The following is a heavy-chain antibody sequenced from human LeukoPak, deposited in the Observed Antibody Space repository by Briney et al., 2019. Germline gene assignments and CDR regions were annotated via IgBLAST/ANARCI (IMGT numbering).Heavy chain of an antibody. CDR1: GGSISSSSFY. J-gene: IGHJ4*02. D-gene: IGHD6-6*01. CDR3: ARGIAARPDFDY. V-gene: IGHV4-39*07. Sequence: TSETLSLTCNVSGGSISSSSFYWGWIRQPPGKGLEWIGSLYYSGNTYYNPSLKSRVTISVDTSKNQFSLKLSPVTAADTAVYYCARGIAARPDFDYWGQGTLVTVSS. CDR2: LYYSGNT.